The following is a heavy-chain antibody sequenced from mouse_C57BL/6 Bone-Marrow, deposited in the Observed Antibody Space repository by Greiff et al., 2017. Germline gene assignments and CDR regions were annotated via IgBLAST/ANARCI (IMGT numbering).Heavy chain of an antibody. V-gene: IGHV5-4*01. CDR2: ISDGGSYT. Sequence: EVMLVESGGGLVKPGGSLKLSCAASGFTFSSYAMSWVRQTPEKRLEWVATISDGGSYTYYPDNVKGRFTISRDNAKNNLYLQMSHLKSEDTAMYDCAREGMITPSWYFDVWGTGTTVTVSS. CDR1: GFTFSSYA. D-gene: IGHD2-4*01. J-gene: IGHJ1*03. CDR3: AREGMITPSWYFDV.